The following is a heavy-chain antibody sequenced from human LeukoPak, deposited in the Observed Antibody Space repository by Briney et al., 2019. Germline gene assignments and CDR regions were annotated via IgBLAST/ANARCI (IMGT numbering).Heavy chain of an antibody. Sequence: GGSLRLSCVGSGFRFSGYAIHWVRQDPGKGLEWVALIAYNGGRKDYADSVEGRFTIDRDNSKNTVYLQMNSLRPDDTAIYFCARQEARNYYYEGLDYWGQGNLVTVSS. D-gene: IGHD3-22*01. J-gene: IGHJ4*02. V-gene: IGHV3-30*04. CDR2: IAYNGGRK. CDR3: ARQEARNYYYEGLDY. CDR1: GFRFSGYA.